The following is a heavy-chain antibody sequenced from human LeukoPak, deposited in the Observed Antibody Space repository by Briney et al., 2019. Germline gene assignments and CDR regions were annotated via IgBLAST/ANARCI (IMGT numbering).Heavy chain of an antibody. J-gene: IGHJ4*02. CDR3: ARVHSGYDMYYFDY. CDR1: GHSFSSDSF. V-gene: IGHV4-38-2*01. D-gene: IGHD5-12*01. CDR2: IHERGST. Sequence: PSETLSLTCGVSGHSFSSDSFWGWIRQPPGQGLEWIGSIHERGSTIYNLSLKSRVTISVDTSKNQFSLKLSSVTAADTAVYYCARVHSGYDMYYFDYWGQGTLVTVSS.